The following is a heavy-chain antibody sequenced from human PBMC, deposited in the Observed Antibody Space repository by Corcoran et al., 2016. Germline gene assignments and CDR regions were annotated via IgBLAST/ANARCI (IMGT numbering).Heavy chain of an antibody. D-gene: IGHD5-18*01. CDR1: GYSISNGYY. J-gene: IGHJ5*02. Sequence: QVQLQESGPGLVKPSETLSLTCTVSGYSISNGYYWGWIRQPPGEGLEWIGTIYHSGSTYYNASLKSRVTISVDTSKNQFSLKLTSVTAADTAVYYWARDRDGYYRFDPWGQGTLVTVSS. V-gene: IGHV4-38-2*02. CDR2: IYHSGST. CDR3: ARDRDGYYRFDP.